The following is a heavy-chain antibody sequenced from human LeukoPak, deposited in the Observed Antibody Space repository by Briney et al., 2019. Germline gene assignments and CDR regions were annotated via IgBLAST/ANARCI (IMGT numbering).Heavy chain of an antibody. CDR1: GFTFSFYW. V-gene: IGHV3-74*01. D-gene: IGHD2-15*01. Sequence: GGSRRLSCASSGFTFSFYWMHWVRQAPGKGLVWVSRISDDGSSTSYAGSVKGRFTISRDNAKNTLYLQMNSLRAEDTAVYYCARDNEYCTGGTCRLDYWGQGALVTVSS. CDR3: ARDNEYCTGGTCRLDY. CDR2: ISDDGSST. J-gene: IGHJ4*02.